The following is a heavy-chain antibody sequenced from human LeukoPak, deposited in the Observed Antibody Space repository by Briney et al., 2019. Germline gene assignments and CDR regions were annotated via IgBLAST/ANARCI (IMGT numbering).Heavy chain of an antibody. D-gene: IGHD4-17*01. CDR3: ARGTVTYKPAYYYGMDV. J-gene: IGHJ6*02. Sequence: PGGSLRLSCAASGFTFSSYAMHWVRQAPGKGLEWVAVISYDGSNKYYADSVKGRFTISRDNSKNTLYLQMNGLRAEDTAVYYCARGTVTYKPAYYYGMDVWGQGTTVTVSS. CDR1: GFTFSSYA. V-gene: IGHV3-30*04. CDR2: ISYDGSNK.